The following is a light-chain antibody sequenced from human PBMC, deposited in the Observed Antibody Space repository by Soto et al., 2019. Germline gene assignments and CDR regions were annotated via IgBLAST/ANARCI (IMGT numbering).Light chain of an antibody. CDR3: QHYVNWTLT. CDR1: QSISRY. J-gene: IGKJ4*01. Sequence: IVLTQSPGTLSLSPGERTTLSCRASQSISRYLAWYQQKPGQGPRLLIYGASIRATGVPARFSGSGSGTDFTLTINSLQSEDFAVYYCQHYVNWTLTFGGGTKVDIK. CDR2: GAS. V-gene: IGKV3-15*01.